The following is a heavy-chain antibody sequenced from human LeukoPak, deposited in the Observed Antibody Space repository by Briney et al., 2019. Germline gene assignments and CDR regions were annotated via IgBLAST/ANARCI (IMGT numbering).Heavy chain of an antibody. J-gene: IGHJ4*02. D-gene: IGHD1-26*01. CDR2: INPNSGGT. V-gene: IGHV1-2*06. Sequence: GASVKVSCKASGYTFTGYYMHWVRQAPGQGLEWMGRINPNSGGTNYAQKFQGRVTMTRDTSISTAYMELSRLRSDDTAVYYCARAAKWELLRNFDYWGQGTLVTVSS. CDR1: GYTFTGYY. CDR3: ARAAKWELLRNFDY.